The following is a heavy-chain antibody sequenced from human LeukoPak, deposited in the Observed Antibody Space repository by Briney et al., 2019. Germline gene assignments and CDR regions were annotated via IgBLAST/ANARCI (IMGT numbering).Heavy chain of an antibody. J-gene: IGHJ4*02. CDR1: GGSISSSSYY. D-gene: IGHD3-22*01. CDR3: ATWFPFSSSGDY. Sequence: SETLSLTCTVSGGSISSSSYYWGWIRQPPGKGLEWIGSMYYSGSTYYNPSLKSRVTISVDTSKNQFSLKLSSVTAADTAVYYCATWFPFSSSGDYWGQGTLVTVSS. CDR2: MYYSGST. V-gene: IGHV4-39*01.